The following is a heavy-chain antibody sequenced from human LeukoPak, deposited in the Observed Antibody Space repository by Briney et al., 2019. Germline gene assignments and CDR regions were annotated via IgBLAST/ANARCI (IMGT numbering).Heavy chain of an antibody. CDR2: INPNSGGT. J-gene: IGHJ4*02. Sequence: ASVKVSCKASGYTFTSYYMHWVRQAPGQGLEWMEWINPNSGGTNYAQKFQGRVTMTRDTSISTAYMELSRLRSDDTAVYYCAREGASIAARGEMGWGQGTLVTVSS. CDR1: GYTFTSYY. CDR3: AREGASIAARGEMG. D-gene: IGHD6-6*01. V-gene: IGHV1-2*02.